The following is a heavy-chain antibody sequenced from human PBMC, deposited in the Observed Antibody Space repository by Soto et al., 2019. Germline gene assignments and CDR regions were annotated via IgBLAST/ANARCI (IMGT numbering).Heavy chain of an antibody. CDR2: ISDDGSNT. CDR3: AREVYYDFWSGFNTQPYYFDD. D-gene: IGHD3-3*01. CDR1: GFTFSRHT. Sequence: QVQLVESGGGVVQPGRSLRLSCAASGFTFSRHTMHWVRQAPGKGLEWVAAISDDGSNTYYADSVKGRFTISRDNSKNTLYMQMNSLSSEDTAVHHSAREVYYDFWSGFNTQPYYFDDWGQGTLVTVSS. J-gene: IGHJ4*02. V-gene: IGHV3-30-3*01.